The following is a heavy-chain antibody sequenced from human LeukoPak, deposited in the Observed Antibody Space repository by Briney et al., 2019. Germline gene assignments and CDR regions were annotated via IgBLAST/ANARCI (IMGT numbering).Heavy chain of an antibody. J-gene: IGHJ3*02. CDR3: ARDQRTYVTGAFDI. Sequence: GGSLRLSCAASGFTFDDYAMHWVRQAPGKGLEYVSAISSNGGSTYYANSVKGRFTISRDNSKNTLYLQMGSLRAEDMAVYYCARDQRTYVTGAFDIWGQGTMVTVSS. CDR1: GFTFDDYA. CDR2: ISSNGGST. V-gene: IGHV3-64*01. D-gene: IGHD1-1*01.